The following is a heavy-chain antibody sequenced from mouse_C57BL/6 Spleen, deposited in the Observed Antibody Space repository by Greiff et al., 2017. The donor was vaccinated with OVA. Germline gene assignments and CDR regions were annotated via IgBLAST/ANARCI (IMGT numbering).Heavy chain of an antibody. CDR1: GFTFSSYA. CDR2: ISDGGSYT. Sequence: EVKVEESGGDLVKPGGSLKLSCAASGFTFSSYAMSWVRQTPEKRLEWVATISDGGSYTYYPDNVKGRFTISRDNAKNNLYLQMSHLKSEDTAMYYCARDYSNYPYAMDYWGQGTSVTVSS. V-gene: IGHV5-4*01. CDR3: ARDYSNYPYAMDY. D-gene: IGHD2-5*01. J-gene: IGHJ4*01.